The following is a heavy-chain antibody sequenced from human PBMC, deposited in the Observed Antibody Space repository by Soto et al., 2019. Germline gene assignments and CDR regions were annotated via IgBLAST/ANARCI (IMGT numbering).Heavy chain of an antibody. CDR2: ISWNSGDI. CDR3: AKDAIHVLLGYTYGAGGMDV. Sequence: SXRLSCAASVFTFDDYAMHWVRLAPGKGLDWVSGISWNSGDIYYADSVKGRFTISRDNAKNSLYLQMNSLRPDDTAMYYCAKDAIHVLLGYTYGAGGMDVWGQGPTVTV. J-gene: IGHJ6*02. D-gene: IGHD5-18*01. CDR1: VFTFDDYA. V-gene: IGHV3-9*01.